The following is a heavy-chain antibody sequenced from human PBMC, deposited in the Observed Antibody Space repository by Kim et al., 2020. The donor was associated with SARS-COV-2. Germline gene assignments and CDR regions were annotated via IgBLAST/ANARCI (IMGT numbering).Heavy chain of an antibody. CDR2: INHSGST. CDR3: ARLSGSEGTTSHL. J-gene: IGHJ3*01. CDR1: GGSFSGYY. D-gene: IGHD3-10*01. Sequence: SETLSLTCAVYGGSFSGYYWSWIRQPPGKGLEWIGEINHSGSTNYNPSLKSRVTISVDTSKNQFSLKLSSVTAADTAVYYCARLSGSEGTTSHLWGQGTMVTVSS. V-gene: IGHV4-34*01.